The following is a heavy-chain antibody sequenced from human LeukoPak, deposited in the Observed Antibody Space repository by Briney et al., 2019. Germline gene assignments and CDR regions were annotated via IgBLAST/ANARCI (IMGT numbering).Heavy chain of an antibody. CDR1: GLTFSPHW. Sequence: PGGSLRLSCAASGLTFSPHWMSWVRQAPGKGLERVANINQDGNQKFYVDSVKGRFTTSRDNAKNSQYLQMSSLRAEDTAVYYCARIGLPYSFDIWGQGTMVTVSS. D-gene: IGHD1-26*01. CDR3: ARIGLPYSFDI. V-gene: IGHV3-7*01. J-gene: IGHJ3*02. CDR2: INQDGNQK.